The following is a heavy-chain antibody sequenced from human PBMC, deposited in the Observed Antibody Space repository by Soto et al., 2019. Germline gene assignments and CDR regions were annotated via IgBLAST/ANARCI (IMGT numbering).Heavy chain of an antibody. D-gene: IGHD6-19*01. V-gene: IGHV1-2*02. CDR1: GYTLSVYY. J-gene: IGHJ4*02. CDR2: INPNSGGT. CDR3: ARDQVAGLFDN. Sequence: ASLNVSWKAVGYTLSVYYMRWVRQAPGQGLEWMGWINPNSGGTNYAQKFQGRVTMTRDTSISTAYMELSRLRSDDTAVYYCARDQVAGLFDNWGQGTLVTVSS.